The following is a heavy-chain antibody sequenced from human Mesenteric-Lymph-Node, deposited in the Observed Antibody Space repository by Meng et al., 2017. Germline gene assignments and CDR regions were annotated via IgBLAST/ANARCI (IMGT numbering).Heavy chain of an antibody. V-gene: IGHV3-7*01. CDR1: GFTFRDYW. J-gene: IGHJ4*02. D-gene: IGHD3-10*01. Sequence: GESLKTPCVGSGFTFRDYWMAWVRQAPGKGLEWVATIKGDGSEKSYVDSVKGRITMSRDNAKNSLYLEMNSLRDEDTAVYHCARFGLEAATDYWGQGTQVTVSS. CDR3: ARFGLEAATDY. CDR2: IKGDGSEK.